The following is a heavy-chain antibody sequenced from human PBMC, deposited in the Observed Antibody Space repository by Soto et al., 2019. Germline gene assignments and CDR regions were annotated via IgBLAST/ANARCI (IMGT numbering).Heavy chain of an antibody. J-gene: IGHJ2*01. Sequence: QVQLVESGGGVVQPGRSLRLSCAASGFTFSSYGMHWVRQAPDKGLEWVAVISHDGSTIYYADSVKGRFTISRDNSKITLYLQMNSLRLGDSAVYYCAKPFQWTGYYYDIWYFDLWGRGTLVTVSS. CDR2: ISHDGSTI. D-gene: IGHD3-22*01. CDR3: AKPFQWTGYYYDIWYFDL. V-gene: IGHV3-30*18. CDR1: GFTFSSYG.